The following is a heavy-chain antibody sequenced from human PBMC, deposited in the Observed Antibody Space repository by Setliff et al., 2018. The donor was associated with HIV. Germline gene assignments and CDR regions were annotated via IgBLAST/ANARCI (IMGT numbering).Heavy chain of an antibody. CDR2: FDPEDGNT. CDR1: GYTLTELS. V-gene: IGHV1-24*01. Sequence: GASVKVSCKVSGYTLTELSRHWVRQAPGKGLEWMGGFDPEDGNTIYAQTFQGRVTMTADTSTDTAYMELSSLRSEDTAVYYCATVSHTNVAAHDAFDIWGQGTMVTVSS. D-gene: IGHD6-19*01. CDR3: ATVSHTNVAAHDAFDI. J-gene: IGHJ3*02.